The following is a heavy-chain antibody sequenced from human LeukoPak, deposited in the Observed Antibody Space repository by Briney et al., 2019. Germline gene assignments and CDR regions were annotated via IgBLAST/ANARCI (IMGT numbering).Heavy chain of an antibody. Sequence: SETLSLTCAVYGGSFSGYYWSWIRQPPGKGMEWIGEINHSGSTNYNPSLKSRVTISVDTSKNQFSLKLSSVTAADTAVYYCARDIVVVPAAIKAYNWFDPWGQGTLVTVSS. V-gene: IGHV4-34*01. J-gene: IGHJ5*02. CDR2: INHSGST. CDR3: ARDIVVVPAAIKAYNWFDP. D-gene: IGHD2-2*02. CDR1: GGSFSGYY.